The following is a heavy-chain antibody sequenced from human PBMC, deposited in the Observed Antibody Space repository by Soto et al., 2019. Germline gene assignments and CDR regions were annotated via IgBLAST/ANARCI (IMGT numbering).Heavy chain of an antibody. CDR2: IRSKANSYAT. CDR1: GFTFSGSA. Sequence: VGSLRLSCAASGFTFSGSAMHWVRQASGKGLEWVGRIRSKANSYATAYAASVKGRFTISRDDSKNTAYLQMNSLKTEDTAVYYCTRHVTDFYGMDVWGQGTTVTVSS. CDR3: TRHVTDFYGMDV. J-gene: IGHJ6*02. V-gene: IGHV3-73*01. D-gene: IGHD3-3*01.